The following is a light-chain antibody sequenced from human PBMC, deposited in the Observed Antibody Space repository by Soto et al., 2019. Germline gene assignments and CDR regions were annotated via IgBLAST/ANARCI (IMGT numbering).Light chain of an antibody. CDR1: QSVSSN. CDR3: QEYNNWPSYT. Sequence: EIVMPQSPATLSVSPGARATLSGRASQSVSSNLAWYQQKPGQAPRLLIYGASTRSTGIPARFSGSGSGTEFTLTISSLQSDDFAVDYCQEYNNWPSYTCGQGAELEIK. J-gene: IGKJ2*01. V-gene: IGKV3-15*01. CDR2: GAS.